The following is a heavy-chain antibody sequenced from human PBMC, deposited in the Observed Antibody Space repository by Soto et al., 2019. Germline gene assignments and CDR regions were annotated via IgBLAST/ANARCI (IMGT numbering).Heavy chain of an antibody. V-gene: IGHV3-9*01. D-gene: IGHD6-13*01. Sequence: PGWSLRLSCAASGFTLDDYAIHWVRQVPGKGLEWVSGINWNSGSIGYGDSVKGRFAISRDNAKNSLHLQMNSLSAEDTAFYYCVKDESINWYSGHFRHWGQGTLVTVPQ. CDR1: GFTLDDYA. J-gene: IGHJ1*01. CDR2: INWNSGSI. CDR3: VKDESINWYSGHFRH.